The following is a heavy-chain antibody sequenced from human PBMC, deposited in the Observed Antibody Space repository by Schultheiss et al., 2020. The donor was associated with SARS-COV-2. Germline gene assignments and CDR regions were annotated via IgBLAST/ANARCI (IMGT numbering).Heavy chain of an antibody. Sequence: ASVKVSCKASGYTFTSYYMHWVRQAPGQGLEWMGIINPSGGSTSYAQKFQGRVTMTRDTSTSTVYMELSSLRSEDTAVYYCARDWAYCSSTSCYTPRYYYYYMDVWGKGTTVTVSS. CDR2: INPSGGST. D-gene: IGHD2-2*02. J-gene: IGHJ6*03. CDR3: ARDWAYCSSTSCYTPRYYYYYMDV. CDR1: GYTFTSYY. V-gene: IGHV1-46*01.